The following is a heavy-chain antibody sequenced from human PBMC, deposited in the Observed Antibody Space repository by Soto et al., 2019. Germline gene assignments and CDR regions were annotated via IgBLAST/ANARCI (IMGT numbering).Heavy chain of an antibody. V-gene: IGHV3-33*01. J-gene: IGHJ4*02. D-gene: IGHD6-13*01. CDR3: ARDRTVAAAGVDY. CDR2: IWYDGSNK. Sequence: GGSLRLSCAASGFTFSSYGMHWVRQAPGKGLEWVAVIWYDGSNKYYADSVKGRFTISRDNSKNTLYLQMNSLRAEDTAVYYCARDRTVAAAGVDYWGQGTLVTVSS. CDR1: GFTFSSYG.